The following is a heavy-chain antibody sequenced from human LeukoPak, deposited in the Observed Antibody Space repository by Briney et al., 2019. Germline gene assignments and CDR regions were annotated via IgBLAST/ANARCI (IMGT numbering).Heavy chain of an antibody. CDR3: ARARSRITFGGIRHAFDI. CDR2: IIPLLGIT. D-gene: IGHD3-16*01. V-gene: IGHV1-69*04. J-gene: IGHJ3*02. CDR1: GDTSGSYA. Sequence: ASVKVSCKASGDTSGSYAMNWVRQAPGQGLEWVARIIPLLGITNHAQKLQGRVTVNADTSTNTVYMELSSLRPDDTAVYYCARARSRITFGGIRHAFDIWGQGTLVTVS.